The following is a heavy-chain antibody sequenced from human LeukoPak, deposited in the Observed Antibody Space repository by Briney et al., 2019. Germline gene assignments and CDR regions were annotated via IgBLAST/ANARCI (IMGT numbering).Heavy chain of an antibody. V-gene: IGHV3-64D*06. Sequence: GGSLRLSCSASGFTFSRYAMHWVPQAPGKGLEYVSAISSNGGSTYYADSVKGRFTISRDNSKNTLYLQMSSLRAEDTAVYYCVTRGGNIAVAGTGAFDIWGQGTMVTVSS. CDR3: VTRGGNIAVAGTGAFDI. D-gene: IGHD6-19*01. CDR1: GFTFSRYA. CDR2: ISSNGGST. J-gene: IGHJ3*02.